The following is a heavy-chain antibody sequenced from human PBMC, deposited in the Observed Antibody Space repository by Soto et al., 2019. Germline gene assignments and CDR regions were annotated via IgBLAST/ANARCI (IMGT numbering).Heavy chain of an antibody. CDR1: GGSISSGGYY. V-gene: IGHV4-31*03. J-gene: IGHJ6*02. CDR3: ARDQIAARYYYGMDV. CDR2: IYYSGST. Sequence: SETLSLTCTVSGGSISSGGYYWSWIRQHPGKGLEWIGYIYYSGSTYYNPSLKSRVTISVDTSKNQFSLKLSSVTAADTAAYYCARDQIAARYYYGMDVWGQGTTVTVSS. D-gene: IGHD6-6*01.